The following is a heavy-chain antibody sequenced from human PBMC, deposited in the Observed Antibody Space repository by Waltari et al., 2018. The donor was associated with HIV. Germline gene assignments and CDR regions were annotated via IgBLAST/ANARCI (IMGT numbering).Heavy chain of an antibody. D-gene: IGHD6-19*01. CDR3: ARDQGIAVAGAFDY. Sequence: QVQLVQSGAEVKKPGSSVKVSCKASGGTFSSYAISWVRQAPGQGLEWMGGVIPIFGTENYAQKFQGRVTITADESTGTAYMELSSLRAEDTAVYYCARDQGIAVAGAFDYWGQGTLVTVSS. J-gene: IGHJ4*02. V-gene: IGHV1-69*01. CDR2: VIPIFGTE. CDR1: GGTFSSYA.